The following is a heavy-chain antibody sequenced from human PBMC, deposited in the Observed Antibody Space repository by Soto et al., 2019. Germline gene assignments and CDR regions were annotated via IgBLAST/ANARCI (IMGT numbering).Heavy chain of an antibody. D-gene: IGHD6-13*01. Sequence: VKVSCKASGYTFTSYGISWVRQAPGQGLEWMGWISAYNGNTNYAQKLQGRVTMTTDTSTSTAYMELRSLRSDDTAVYYCARDRPYSSSWYLMFDYWGQGTLVTVSS. CDR1: GYTFTSYG. V-gene: IGHV1-18*04. CDR2: ISAYNGNT. J-gene: IGHJ4*02. CDR3: ARDRPYSSSWYLMFDY.